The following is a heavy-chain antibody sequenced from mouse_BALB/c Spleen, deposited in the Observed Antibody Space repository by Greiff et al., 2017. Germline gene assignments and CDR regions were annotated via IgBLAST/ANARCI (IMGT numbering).Heavy chain of an antibody. V-gene: IGHV3-8*02. D-gene: IGHD2-10*02. CDR3: ARLGYGNYYAMDY. CDR2: ISYSGST. CDR1: GDSITSGY. J-gene: IGHJ4*01. Sequence: DVQLQESGPSLVKPSQTLSLTCSVTGDSITSGYWNWIRKFPGNKLEYMGYISYSGSTYYNPSLKSRISITRDTSKNQYYLQLNSVTTEDTATYYCARLGYGNYYAMDYWGQGTSVTASS.